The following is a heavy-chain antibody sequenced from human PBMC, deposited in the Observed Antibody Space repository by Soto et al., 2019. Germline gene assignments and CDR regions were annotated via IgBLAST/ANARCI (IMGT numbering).Heavy chain of an antibody. Sequence: QLQLQESGPGLVKPSETLSLTCTVSGGSISSSSYYWGWIRQPPGKGLEWIGSIYYSGSTYYNPSLKSRVTISVDTSKNQFSLKLSSVTAAETAVYYCARHAAPDPVFPNWFDPWGQGTLATVSS. CDR2: IYYSGST. CDR1: GGSISSSSYY. J-gene: IGHJ5*02. V-gene: IGHV4-39*01. CDR3: ARHAAPDPVFPNWFDP. D-gene: IGHD6-13*01.